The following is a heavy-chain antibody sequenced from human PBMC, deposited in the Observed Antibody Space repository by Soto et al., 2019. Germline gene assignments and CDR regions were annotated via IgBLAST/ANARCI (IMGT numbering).Heavy chain of an antibody. J-gene: IGHJ4*02. Sequence: VQLVESGGGVVQPGRSLRLSCAASGFTFRTYGMYWVRQAPGKGLEWVAVIWYAASNKYYADSVKGRFTISRDNSENTLYLQMNSLRAEDTAVSYCARGRVDGGELDLWGQGTLVNVSS. D-gene: IGHD1-26*01. CDR3: ARGRVDGGELDL. V-gene: IGHV3-33*01. CDR2: IWYAASNK. CDR1: GFTFRTYG.